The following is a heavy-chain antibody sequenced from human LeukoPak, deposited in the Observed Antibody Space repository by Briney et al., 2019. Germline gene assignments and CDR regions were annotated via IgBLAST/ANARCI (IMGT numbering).Heavy chain of an antibody. D-gene: IGHD3-9*01. J-gene: IGHJ4*02. CDR3: ARVSYDILTGYYGGGNDY. Sequence: ASVKVSCKTSGYSFTDYYMHWVRQAPGQGLEWMGWINPNSGGTNYAQKFQGRVTMTRDTSISTAYMELSRLRSDDTAVYYCARVSYDILTGYYGGGNDYWGQGTLVTVSS. V-gene: IGHV1-2*02. CDR1: GYSFTDYY. CDR2: INPNSGGT.